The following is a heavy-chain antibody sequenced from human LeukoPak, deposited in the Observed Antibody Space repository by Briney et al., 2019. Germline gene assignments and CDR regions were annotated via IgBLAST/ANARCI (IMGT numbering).Heavy chain of an antibody. Sequence: SETLSLTCAVYGGSFSGYYWSWIRQPPGKGLEWIGEINHSGSTNYNPSPKSRVTISVDTSKNQFSLKLSSVTAADTAVYYCARTGVAAAGSPRDYWGQGTLVTVSS. CDR2: INHSGST. D-gene: IGHD6-13*01. CDR1: GGSFSGYY. J-gene: IGHJ4*02. CDR3: ARTGVAAAGSPRDY. V-gene: IGHV4-34*01.